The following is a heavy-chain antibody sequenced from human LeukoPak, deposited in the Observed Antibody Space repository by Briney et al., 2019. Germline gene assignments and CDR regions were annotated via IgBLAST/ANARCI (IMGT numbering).Heavy chain of an antibody. CDR1: YGSISSSSYY. CDR2: LFYTGET. J-gene: IGHJ4*02. Sequence: PETLSLTCIVSYGSISSSSYYWGWIRQPPGKGLEWIGNLFYTGETFYNPSLNSRVTISVDTSKSQFSLRLSSVTAADTAVYYCARTDSGRYSYFDYWGQGTLVTVSS. D-gene: IGHD1-26*01. V-gene: IGHV4-39*01. CDR3: ARTDSGRYSYFDY.